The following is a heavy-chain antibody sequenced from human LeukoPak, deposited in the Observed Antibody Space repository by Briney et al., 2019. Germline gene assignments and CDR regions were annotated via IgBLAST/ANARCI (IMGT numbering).Heavy chain of an antibody. V-gene: IGHV4-59*01. CDR3: ARGRNVWFGELSRGGLVDY. CDR2: IYYSGST. Sequence: PSETLSLTCTVSGGSISSYYWSWIRQPPGKGLEWIGYIYYSGSTNYNPSLKSRVTISVDTSKNQFSLNLSSVTAADTAVYYCARGRNVWFGELSRGGLVDYWGQGTLVTVSS. CDR1: GGSISSYY. D-gene: IGHD3-10*01. J-gene: IGHJ4*02.